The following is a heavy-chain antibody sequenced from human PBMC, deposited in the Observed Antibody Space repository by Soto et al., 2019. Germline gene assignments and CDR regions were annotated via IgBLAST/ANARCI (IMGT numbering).Heavy chain of an antibody. CDR1: GFTFSSYW. J-gene: IGHJ1*01. CDR2: IKQDGSEK. D-gene: IGHD6-13*01. V-gene: IGHV3-7*01. Sequence: GGSLRLSCAASGFTFSSYWMSWVRQAPGKGLEWVANIKQDGSEKYYVDSVKGRFTISRDNSKNSLYLQMNSLRAEDTDVYYWERRVDSSSWYYFQHWGQGTLVTVSS. CDR3: ERRVDSSSWYYFQH.